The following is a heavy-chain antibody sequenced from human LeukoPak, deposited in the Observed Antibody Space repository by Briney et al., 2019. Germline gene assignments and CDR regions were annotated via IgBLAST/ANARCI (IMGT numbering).Heavy chain of an antibody. J-gene: IGHJ6*03. V-gene: IGHV4-38-2*02. CDR1: GGSISSGYY. D-gene: IGHD6-13*01. CDR2: IYHSGST. CDR3: ARDGDRGIAASGYYMDV. Sequence: SETLSLTCTVSGGSISSGYYWGWIRQPPGKGLEWIGSIYHSGSTYYNPSLKSRVTISVDTSKNQFSLKLSSVTAADTAVYYCARDGDRGIAASGYYMDVWGKGTTVTVSS.